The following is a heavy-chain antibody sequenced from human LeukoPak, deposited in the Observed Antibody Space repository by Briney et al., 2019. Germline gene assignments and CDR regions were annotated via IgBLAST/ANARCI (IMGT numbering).Heavy chain of an antibody. V-gene: IGHV1-2*02. J-gene: IGHJ4*02. CDR3: ARFSVGATQPVGDY. CDR1: GYTFTGYY. D-gene: IGHD1-26*01. CDR2: INPNSGGT. Sequence: ASVKVSCKASGYTFTGYYMHWVRQAPGQGLEWMGWINPNSGGTNYAQKFQGRVTMTRDTSISTAYMELSRLRSDDTAVYYCARFSVGATQPVGDYWGQGTLVTVSS.